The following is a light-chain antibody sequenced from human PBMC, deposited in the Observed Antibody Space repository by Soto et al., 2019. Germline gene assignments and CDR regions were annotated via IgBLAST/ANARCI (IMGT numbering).Light chain of an antibody. J-gene: IGKJ5*01. V-gene: IGKV3-20*01. CDR3: QQYGYSPIT. Sequence: EIVMTQSPATLSVSPGERVALSCRASQSVSSNLAWYQQKPGQAPRLLIYAASSRATGSPDRFSGGGSGTDFTLTISRLEPEDFAVYYCQQYGYSPITFGQGTRLEIK. CDR1: QSVSSN. CDR2: AAS.